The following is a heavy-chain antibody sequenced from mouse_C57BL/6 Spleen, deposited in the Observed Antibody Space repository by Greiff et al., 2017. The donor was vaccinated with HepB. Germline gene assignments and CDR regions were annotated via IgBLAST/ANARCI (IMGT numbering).Heavy chain of an antibody. CDR1: GYTFTSYW. CDR3: ARKIQGAWFAY. J-gene: IGHJ3*01. D-gene: IGHD3-3*01. Sequence: VQLQQPGAELVKPGASVKLSCKASGYTFTSYWMHWVKQRPGQGLEWIGMIHPNSGSTNYNEKFKSKATLTVDKSSSPAYMQLSSLTSEDSAVYYCARKIQGAWFAYWGQGTLVTVSA. CDR2: IHPNSGST. V-gene: IGHV1-64*01.